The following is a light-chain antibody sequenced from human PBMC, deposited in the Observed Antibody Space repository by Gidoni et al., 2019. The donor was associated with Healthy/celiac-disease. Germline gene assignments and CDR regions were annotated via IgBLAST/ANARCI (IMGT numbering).Light chain of an antibody. V-gene: IGKV3-20*01. Sequence: EIVLTQSPGTLSLSPGERATLSCRASQSVSSSYLAWYQQKPGQAPRLLIYGASSRATGIPDRFSGSGSGTDFTLTISRLEPEDCAVYYCQQYGSSGTFGGXTKVEIK. CDR1: QSVSSSY. J-gene: IGKJ4*01. CDR2: GAS. CDR3: QQYGSSGT.